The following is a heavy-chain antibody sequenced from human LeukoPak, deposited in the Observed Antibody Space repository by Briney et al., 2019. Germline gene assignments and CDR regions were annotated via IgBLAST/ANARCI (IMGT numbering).Heavy chain of an antibody. Sequence: GGSLRLSCAASGFTFSSYWMHWVRQAPGKGLVWVSRINSDGSSTSYADSVKGQFTISRDNAKNTLYLQMNSLRAEDTAVYYCARYTVSRAFDIWGQGTMVTVSS. CDR1: GFTFSSYW. CDR3: ARYTVSRAFDI. CDR2: INSDGSST. D-gene: IGHD4-17*01. J-gene: IGHJ3*02. V-gene: IGHV3-74*01.